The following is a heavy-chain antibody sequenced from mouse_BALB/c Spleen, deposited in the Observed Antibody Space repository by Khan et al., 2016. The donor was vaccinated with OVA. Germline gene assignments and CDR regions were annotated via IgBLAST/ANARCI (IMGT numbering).Heavy chain of an antibody. CDR3: ARAYFGNYEFAY. D-gene: IGHD2-10*01. CDR2: IFPGTGTT. J-gene: IGHJ3*01. Sequence: QVQLQQSGAELVKPGASVKLSCKTSGYTFTSYWIQWVNQRPGQGLGWIGEIFPGTGTTYYNENFKGKATLTVDTSSSPAFMQLSSLTSEDSAVYFCARAYFGNYEFAYWGQGTLVTVSA. CDR1: GYTFTSYW. V-gene: IGHV1S132*01.